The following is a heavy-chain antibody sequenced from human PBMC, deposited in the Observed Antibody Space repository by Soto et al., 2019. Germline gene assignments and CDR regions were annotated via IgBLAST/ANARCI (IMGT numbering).Heavy chain of an antibody. V-gene: IGHV4-31*03. CDR3: VRVASRLLGYHVDV. CDR2: IHSIGST. D-gene: IGHD6-25*01. Sequence: QVQLQESGPGLVKPSQTLSLTCTVTGASISSGGYYWTWIRQHPGKGLEWLAYIHSIGSTYYNPSLTGRASISMDTSKNQFSLKVTSVTAADSAVYYCVRVASRLLGYHVDVWGQGTTVTVSS. CDR1: GASISSGGYY. J-gene: IGHJ6*02.